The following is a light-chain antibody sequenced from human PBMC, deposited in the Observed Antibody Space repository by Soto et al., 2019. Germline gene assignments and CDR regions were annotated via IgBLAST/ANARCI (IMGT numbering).Light chain of an antibody. CDR1: ESVSGN. V-gene: IGKV3-11*01. CDR2: GAS. Sequence: ELEMTQSPATLSVSPGVTATLSCSSSESVSGNLAWYQQTPGQAPRLLIFGASNRATGIPARFSGSGSGTDFTLTISSLEPEDFAVYYCQQSSNWPPWKFGQGSKVDIK. J-gene: IGKJ1*01. CDR3: QQSSNWPPWK.